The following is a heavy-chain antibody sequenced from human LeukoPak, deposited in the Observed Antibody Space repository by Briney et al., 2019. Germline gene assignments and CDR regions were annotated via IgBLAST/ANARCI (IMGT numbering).Heavy chain of an antibody. J-gene: IGHJ4*02. D-gene: IGHD5-12*01. V-gene: IGHV3-21*01. CDR1: GFTFFSYT. CDR3: ARGPSGYHNT. Sequence: PGGSLRLSCAASGFTFFSYTMNWVRQAPGRGPEWVSSISSSSSYIYYADSVKGRFTISRDNSKNTLYLQMNSLRAEDTAVYYCARGPSGYHNTGGQGTLVTVSS. CDR2: ISSSSSYI.